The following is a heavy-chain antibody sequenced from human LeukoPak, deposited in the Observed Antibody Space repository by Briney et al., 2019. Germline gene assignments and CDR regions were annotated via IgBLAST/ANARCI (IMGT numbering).Heavy chain of an antibody. V-gene: IGHV4-34*01. CDR2: INHSGST. CDR3: ARAIRRANYYDSSGYYPY. Sequence: PSETQSLTCAVYGGSFSGYYWSWIRQPPGKGLEWIGEINHSGSTNYNPSLKSRVTISVDTSKNQFSLKLSSVTAADTAVYYCARAIRRANYYDSSGYYPYWGQGTLVTVSS. CDR1: GGSFSGYY. J-gene: IGHJ4*02. D-gene: IGHD3-22*01.